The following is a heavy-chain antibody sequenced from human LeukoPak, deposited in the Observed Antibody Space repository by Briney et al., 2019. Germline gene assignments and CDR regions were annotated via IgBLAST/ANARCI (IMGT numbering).Heavy chain of an antibody. CDR1: GFTFSSYW. V-gene: IGHV3-7*01. Sequence: GGSLRLSCAASGFTFSSYWMSWVRQAPGKGLEWVANIKQDGSEKYYVDSVKGRFTISRDNSKNTLYLQMNSLRAEDTAVYYCARDLCSSTSCYRYYYYYGMDVWGQGTTVTVSS. D-gene: IGHD2-2*01. CDR3: ARDLCSSTSCYRYYYYYGMDV. CDR2: IKQDGSEK. J-gene: IGHJ6*02.